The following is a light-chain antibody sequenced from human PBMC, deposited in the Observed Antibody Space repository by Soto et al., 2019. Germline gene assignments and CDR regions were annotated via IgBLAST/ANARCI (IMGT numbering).Light chain of an antibody. CDR1: HNIVYSSDNKNY. CDR2: WAS. J-gene: IGKJ1*01. V-gene: IGKV4-1*01. Sequence: DIVLTQSPDSLAVSLGERATSNCKSSHNIVYSSDNKNYLSWYQQRPGQPPKLLFYWASTRESGVPARFSGSGSGTHFTLTITSLQAEDVAVYYCQQYYSSPPTFGQGTKVDIK. CDR3: QQYYSSPPT.